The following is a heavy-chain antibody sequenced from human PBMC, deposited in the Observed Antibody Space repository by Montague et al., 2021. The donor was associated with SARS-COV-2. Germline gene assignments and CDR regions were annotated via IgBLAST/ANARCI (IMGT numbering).Heavy chain of an antibody. CDR2: IYYGGST. D-gene: IGHD6-19*01. J-gene: IGHJ3*01. V-gene: IGHV4-39*02. CDR3: ARHKAVSGWQEDAFDV. Sequence: SETLSLTCSVSGGSISSSNYYWGWIRQPPGKGLEWIGSIYYGGSTYYNPSLKSRFTIPVDSSKNHFSLNLTSVTAADTAVYYCARHKAVSGWQEDAFDVWGPGTTVIVSS. CDR1: GGSISSSNYY.